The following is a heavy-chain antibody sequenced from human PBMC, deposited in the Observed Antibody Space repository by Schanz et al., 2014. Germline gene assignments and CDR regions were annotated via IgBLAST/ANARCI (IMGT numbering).Heavy chain of an antibody. J-gene: IGHJ6*02. D-gene: IGHD6-13*01. CDR3: GRRGRQQVAPQDYHYGMDV. CDR2: ISYHGSEK. Sequence: QVQLVESGGSVVQPGRSLRLSCAGSGFSFSDYGMHWVRQAPGRGLEWVAVISYHGSEKYYTDSVKGRFTVSRDNSRNILYLEMNSLRPEDTAVYYCGRRGRQQVAPQDYHYGMDVWGQGTTVSVSS. CDR1: GFSFSDYG. V-gene: IGHV3-30*03.